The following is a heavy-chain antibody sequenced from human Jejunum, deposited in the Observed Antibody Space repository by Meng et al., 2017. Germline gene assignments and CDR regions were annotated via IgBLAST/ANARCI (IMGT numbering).Heavy chain of an antibody. J-gene: IGHJ4*02. V-gene: IGHV3-7*01. CDR1: GFIFSSYW. D-gene: IGHD1-14*01. CDR2: IKQDGSEK. CDR3: ARDRSLAS. Sequence: GESLKISCAASGFIFSSYWMSWVRQAPGKGLEGVANIKQDGSEKYYVDSVKGRVTITRDNAKNSLYLQMNSLRAEDKAVYYCARDRSLASWGQGTLVTVSS.